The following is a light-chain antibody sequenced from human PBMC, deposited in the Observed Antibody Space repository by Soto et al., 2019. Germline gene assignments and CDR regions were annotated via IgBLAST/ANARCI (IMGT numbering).Light chain of an antibody. CDR1: QGISNY. Sequence: DIQMTQSPSSLSASVGDRVTITCRASQGISNYLAWYQQKPGKVPKLLIYAASTLQSGVPSRFSGGGSGADFTLAIRSLQPEGVATYYCQKYNSAPLTVGGGTKVEIK. J-gene: IGKJ4*01. CDR2: AAS. V-gene: IGKV1-27*01. CDR3: QKYNSAPLT.